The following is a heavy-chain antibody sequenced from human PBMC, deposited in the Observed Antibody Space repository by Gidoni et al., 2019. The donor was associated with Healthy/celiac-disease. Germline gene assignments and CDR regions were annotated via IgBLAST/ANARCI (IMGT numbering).Heavy chain of an antibody. J-gene: IGHJ6*02. D-gene: IGHD1-20*01. CDR2: IKQDGSEK. CDR3: ARDWGNWNDNSEDYYYYGMDV. Sequence: CAASGFTFSSYWMSWARQAPGKGLEWVANIKQDGSEKYYVDSVKGRFTISRDNAKNSLYLQMNSLRAEDTAVYYCARDWGNWNDNSEDYYYYGMDVWGQGTTVTVSS. V-gene: IGHV3-7*01. CDR1: GFTFSSYW.